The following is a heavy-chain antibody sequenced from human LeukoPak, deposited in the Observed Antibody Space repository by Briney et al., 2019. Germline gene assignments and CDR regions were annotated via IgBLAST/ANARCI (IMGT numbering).Heavy chain of an antibody. V-gene: IGHV1-8*01. J-gene: IGHJ6*03. CDR2: MNPNSGNT. CDR3: ARGYYDSSGYFYYYYYMDV. CDR1: GYTFTSYD. D-gene: IGHD3-22*01. Sequence: GASVKVSCKASGYTFTSYDINWARQATGQGLGWMGWMNPNSGNTGYAQKFQGRVTMTRNTSISTAYMELSSLRSEDTAVYYCARGYYDSSGYFYYYYYMDVWGKGTAVTVSS.